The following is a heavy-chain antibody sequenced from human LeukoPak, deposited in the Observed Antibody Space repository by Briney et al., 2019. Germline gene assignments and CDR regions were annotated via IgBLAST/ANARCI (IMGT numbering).Heavy chain of an antibody. CDR2: IRGSGDDT. V-gene: IGHV3-23*01. Sequence: AGGSLRLSCAASGFTFSTNAMAWVRQAPGKGLEWVSAIRGSGDDTYYADSVKGRFTISRDNSKNTLSLQMNSLRAEDTAVYYCAKGPSWPYYFDYWGQGTLVTVSS. CDR3: AKGPSWPYYFDY. CDR1: GFTFSTNA. J-gene: IGHJ4*02. D-gene: IGHD3-10*01.